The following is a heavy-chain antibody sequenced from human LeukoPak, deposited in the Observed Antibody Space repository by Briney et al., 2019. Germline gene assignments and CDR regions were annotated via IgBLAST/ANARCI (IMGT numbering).Heavy chain of an antibody. CDR3: LRQGVGDPPR. D-gene: IGHD3-16*01. Sequence: GGSLRLSCAASGFTVSSNDMRWVRHAPGKALEWVSHIYAGGSSSAFYADSVKGRSTGSRHDSKNTLDLQMNGLRADDTAVYYCLRQGVGDPPRWGQGTLVTVSS. V-gene: IGHV3-53*04. J-gene: IGHJ4*02. CDR1: GFTVSSND. CDR2: IYAGGSSSA.